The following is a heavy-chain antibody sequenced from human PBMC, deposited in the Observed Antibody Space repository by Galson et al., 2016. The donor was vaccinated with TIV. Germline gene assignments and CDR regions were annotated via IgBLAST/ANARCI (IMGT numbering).Heavy chain of an antibody. J-gene: IGHJ6*04. D-gene: IGHD3-3*01. CDR2: ISGYNGNK. CDR3: ARVPTKTFDFWSGFDNSFCMDV. CDR1: GYTLSSYS. Sequence: SCKASGYTLSSYSISWVRQAPGQGLEWMGWISGYNGNKNYAQKFQDRVTMTTDTSTNTAYMELRSLRSDDTAVYYCARVPTKTFDFWSGFDNSFCMDVWGKGTTVIVSS. V-gene: IGHV1-18*01.